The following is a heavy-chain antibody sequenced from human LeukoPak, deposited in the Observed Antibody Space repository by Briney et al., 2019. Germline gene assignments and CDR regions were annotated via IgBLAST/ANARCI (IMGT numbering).Heavy chain of an antibody. Sequence: ASVKVSCKASGYTFINYGISWVRQAPGQGLEWMGWISAYNGNTNYAQKLQGRVTMTTDTSKSTAYMELRSLRSDDTAAYYCATMPYSSSYGMDVWGQGTTVTVSS. J-gene: IGHJ6*02. V-gene: IGHV1-18*01. D-gene: IGHD6-13*01. CDR1: GYTFINYG. CDR3: ATMPYSSSYGMDV. CDR2: ISAYNGNT.